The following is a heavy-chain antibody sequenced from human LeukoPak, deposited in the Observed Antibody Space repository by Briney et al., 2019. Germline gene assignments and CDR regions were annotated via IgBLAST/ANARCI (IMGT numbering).Heavy chain of an antibody. D-gene: IGHD2-8*02. CDR2: ISASGGST. CDR1: GLTFSSYA. J-gene: IGHJ4*02. Sequence: GGSLRLSCAASGLTFSSYAMSWVRQAPGKGLEWVSAISASGGSTYYADSVKGRFTISRDNSKKTLYLQMNSLRTEDTAVYYCARDQTAVTGVWGTIDYWGQGTLVTVSS. V-gene: IGHV3-23*01. CDR3: ARDQTAVTGVWGTIDY.